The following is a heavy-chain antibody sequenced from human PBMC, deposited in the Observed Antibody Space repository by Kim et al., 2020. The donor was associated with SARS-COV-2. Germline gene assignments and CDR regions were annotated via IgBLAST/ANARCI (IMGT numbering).Heavy chain of an antibody. J-gene: IGHJ4*02. V-gene: IGHV1-46*01. Sequence: ASVKVSCKASGYTFTTSYIHWVRQAPGQGLDWMGIVNPSDGITTYAQKFQGRLTLTRDTSTRTVFMEVSSLRSEDTDVYYCARRGYSGYENPPEYWGQGTLVTVSS. CDR2: VNPSDGIT. D-gene: IGHD5-12*01. CDR1: GYTFTTSY. CDR3: ARRGYSGYENPPEY.